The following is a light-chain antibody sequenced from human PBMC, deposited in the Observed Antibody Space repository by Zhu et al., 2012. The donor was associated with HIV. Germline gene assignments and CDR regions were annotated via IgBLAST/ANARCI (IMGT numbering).Light chain of an antibody. Sequence: ETVLTQSPGTLSLSPGERATLSCRATQNVRSNSLGWYQQKPGQAPRLLIYATSTRATGIPDRFSASGSGPDFTLTISRLEPEDFAVYYCRHYGTFGGGTKLEIK. CDR2: ATS. V-gene: IGKV3-20*01. J-gene: IGKJ4*01. CDR3: RHYGT. CDR1: QNVRSNS.